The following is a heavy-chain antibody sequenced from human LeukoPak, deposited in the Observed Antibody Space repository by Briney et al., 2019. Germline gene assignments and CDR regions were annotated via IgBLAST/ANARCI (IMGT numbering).Heavy chain of an antibody. J-gene: IGHJ4*02. D-gene: IGHD2-2*02. CDR2: IIPIFGTA. CDR3: AIGGYCSSTSCYILF. Sequence: SVKVSCKASGGTFSSYAISWVRQAPGQGLEWMGGIIPIFGTANYAQKFQGRVTITTDESTSTAYMELSSLRSEDTAVYYCAIGGYCSSTSCYILFWGQGTLVTVSS. CDR1: GGTFSSYA. V-gene: IGHV1-69*05.